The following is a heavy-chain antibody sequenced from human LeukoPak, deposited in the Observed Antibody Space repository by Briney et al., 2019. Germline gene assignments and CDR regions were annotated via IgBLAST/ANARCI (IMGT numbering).Heavy chain of an antibody. D-gene: IGHD1-26*01. Sequence: GGSLRLSCAASGFTFSSYGMHWVRQAPGKGLEWVAVISYDGSNKYYADSVKGRFTISRDNSKNTLYLQMNSLRAEDTAVYYCAKDPLVGATSPYYFDYWGQGTLVTVSS. CDR2: ISYDGSNK. CDR1: GFTFSSYG. CDR3: AKDPLVGATSPYYFDY. J-gene: IGHJ4*02. V-gene: IGHV3-30*18.